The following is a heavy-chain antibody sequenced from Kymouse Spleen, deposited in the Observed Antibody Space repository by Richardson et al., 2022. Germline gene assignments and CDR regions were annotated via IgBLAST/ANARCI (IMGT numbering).Heavy chain of an antibody. D-gene: IGHD1-7*01. Sequence: QVQLQQWGAGLLKPSETLSLTCAVYGGSFSGYYWSWIRQPPGKGLEWIGEINHSGSTNYNPSLKSRVTISVDTSKNQFSLKLSSVTAADTAVYYCARIEYNWNYAAFDIWGQGTMVTVSS. CDR3: ARIEYNWNYAAFDI. V-gene: IGHV4-34*01. CDR2: INHSGST. CDR1: GGSFSGYY. J-gene: IGHJ3*02.